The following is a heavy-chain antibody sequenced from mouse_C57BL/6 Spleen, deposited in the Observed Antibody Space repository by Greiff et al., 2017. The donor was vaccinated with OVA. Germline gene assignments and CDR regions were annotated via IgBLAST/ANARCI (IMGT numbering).Heavy chain of an antibody. CDR2: IDPEDGET. J-gene: IGHJ2*01. CDR3: ARSPEGYDEGY. D-gene: IGHD2-2*01. V-gene: IGHV14-2*01. CDR1: GFNIKDYY. Sequence: VQLQQSGAELVKPGASVKLSCTASGFNIKDYYMHWVKQRTEQGLEWIGRIDPEDGETKYAPKFPGKATITADTSSNTAYLQLSSLTSEDTAVYYCARSPEGYDEGYWGQGTTLTVSS.